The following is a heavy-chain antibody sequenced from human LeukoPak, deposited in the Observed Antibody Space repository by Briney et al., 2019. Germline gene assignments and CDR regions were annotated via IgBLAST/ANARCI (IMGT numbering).Heavy chain of an antibody. J-gene: IGHJ4*02. CDR2: IYYSGST. Sequence: SETLSLTCTDSGGSISSYYWSWICQPPGKGLEWIGYIYYSGSTNYNPSLKSRVTISVDTSKNQFSLKLSSVTAADTAVYYCARCSSSWFYFDYWGQGTLVTVSS. V-gene: IGHV4-59*01. D-gene: IGHD6-13*01. CDR3: ARCSSSWFYFDY. CDR1: GGSISSYY.